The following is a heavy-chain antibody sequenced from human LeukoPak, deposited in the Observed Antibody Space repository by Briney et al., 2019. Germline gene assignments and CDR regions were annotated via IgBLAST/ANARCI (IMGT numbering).Heavy chain of an antibody. J-gene: IGHJ4*02. V-gene: IGHV3-33*01. Sequence: GRSLRLSCAASGFTFSSYGMHWVRQAPGKGLEWVAVIWYDGSNKYYADSVKGRFTISRDNSKNTLYLQMNSLRAEDTAVYYCARANGDYGPFDYWGQGTLVTVSS. D-gene: IGHD4-17*01. CDR1: GFTFSSYG. CDR2: IWYDGSNK. CDR3: ARANGDYGPFDY.